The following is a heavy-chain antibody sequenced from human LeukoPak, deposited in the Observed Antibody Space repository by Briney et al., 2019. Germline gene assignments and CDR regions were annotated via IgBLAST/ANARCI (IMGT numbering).Heavy chain of an antibody. CDR3: ARQTGSGLFILP. J-gene: IGHJ4*02. V-gene: IGHV4-39*01. CDR1: GDSISSSNCY. Sequence: PSETLSLTCTVSGDSISSSNCYWGWLRQPPGKGLEWIGSIYYSWNTYYNAYLKSQVSISLDTSKTQFPLRLTSWTAAGAAVYYCARQTGSGLFILPGGQGTLVTVSS. CDR2: IYYSWNT. D-gene: IGHD3/OR15-3a*01.